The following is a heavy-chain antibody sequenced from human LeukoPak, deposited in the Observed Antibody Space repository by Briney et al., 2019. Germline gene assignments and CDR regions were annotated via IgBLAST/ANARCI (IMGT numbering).Heavy chain of an antibody. CDR3: ARGYTTTWYYFDL. Sequence: SETLFLTCSVSGGSITSGVYYWVWIRQSPGKGLEWIGSIHHSGSTYHKPSLESRVTISVDTSKNQFSLKMISVTAADTAVYFCARGYTTTWYYFDLWGPGTQVIVSS. V-gene: IGHV4-39*07. J-gene: IGHJ5*02. CDR1: GGSITSGVYY. CDR2: IHHSGST. D-gene: IGHD6-13*01.